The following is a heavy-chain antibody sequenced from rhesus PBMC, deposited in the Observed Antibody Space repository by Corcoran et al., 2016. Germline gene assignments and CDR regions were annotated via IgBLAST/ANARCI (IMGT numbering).Heavy chain of an antibody. CDR2: IYGSGSSS. V-gene: IGHV4-169*02. D-gene: IGHD4-29*01. Sequence: QLQLQESGPGLVKPSETLSVTCAVSGGSISSSYRSWIRQTPWKGLEWIGYIYGSGSSSNYNPSLKNRVTLSVDTSKNQLSLKLGAVTTADTAVYYCARDVSVAAKGDFDYWGQGVLVTVSS. CDR1: GGSISSSY. CDR3: ARDVSVAAKGDFDY. J-gene: IGHJ4*01.